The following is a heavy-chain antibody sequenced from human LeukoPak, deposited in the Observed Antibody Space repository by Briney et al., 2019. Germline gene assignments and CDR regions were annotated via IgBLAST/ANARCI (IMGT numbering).Heavy chain of an antibody. J-gene: IGHJ6*03. D-gene: IGHD2-2*02. V-gene: IGHV1-18*01. Sequence: AAVKVPCKASGYTFSSYGISWVRQAPGQGLEWMGWISAYNGNTNYAQKLQGRVTMTTDTSTSTAYMELRSLRSDDTAVYYCARDHQDIVVVPAAIGYYYYYYMDVWGKGTTVTVSS. CDR3: ARDHQDIVVVPAAIGYYYYYYMDV. CDR1: GYTFSSYG. CDR2: ISAYNGNT.